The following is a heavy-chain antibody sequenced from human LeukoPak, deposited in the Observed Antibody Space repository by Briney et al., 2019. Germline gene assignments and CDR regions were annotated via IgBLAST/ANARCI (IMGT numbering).Heavy chain of an antibody. CDR3: ARDSEGRYYYDPVGMDV. V-gene: IGHV7-4-1*02. D-gene: IGHD3-22*01. CDR2: INTNTGNP. J-gene: IGHJ6*02. CDR1: GYTFTSYA. Sequence: ASVKVSCKASGYTFTSYAVVWVRQAPGQGLDWMGWINTNTGNPTYAQGFTGRFVFSLDTSVSTAYLQINSLKAEDTAVYYCARDSEGRYYYDPVGMDVWGQGTTVTVSS.